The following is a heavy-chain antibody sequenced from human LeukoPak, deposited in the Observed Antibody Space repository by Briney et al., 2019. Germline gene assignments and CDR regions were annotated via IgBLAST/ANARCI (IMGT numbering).Heavy chain of an antibody. J-gene: IGHJ6*03. CDR3: ARGPYTENYSKSPYYYCYMDV. CDR2: IYPGDSHT. V-gene: IGHV5-51*01. D-gene: IGHD1-26*01. CDR1: GYTFTNYW. Sequence: GESLKISCKGSGYTFTNYWIGWVRQMPGKGLEWMGIIYPGDSHTIYSPSFRGQVTVSADKSISSAYLQWSSLKASDTAIYYCARGPYTENYSKSPYYYCYMDVWGTGTTVTVSS.